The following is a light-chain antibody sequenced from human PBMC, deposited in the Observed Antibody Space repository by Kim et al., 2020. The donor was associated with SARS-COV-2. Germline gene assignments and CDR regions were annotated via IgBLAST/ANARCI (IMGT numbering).Light chain of an antibody. CDR1: SSDVGGYNY. J-gene: IGLJ3*02. V-gene: IGLV2-11*01. Sequence: QSFTISCTGTSSDVGGYNYVSWYQQHPGKAPKLMIYDVSKRPSGVPDRFSGSKSGNTASLTISGLQAEDEADYYCCSYAGSYTWVFGGGTKVTVL. CDR2: DVS. CDR3: CSYAGSYTWV.